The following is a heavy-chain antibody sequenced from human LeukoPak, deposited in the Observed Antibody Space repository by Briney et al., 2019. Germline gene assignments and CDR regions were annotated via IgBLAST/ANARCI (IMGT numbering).Heavy chain of an antibody. CDR2: IYPGDSDT. CDR1: GYSFTNYW. J-gene: IGHJ4*02. CDR3: ARKWLSRPFDY. D-gene: IGHD3-22*01. V-gene: IGHV5-51*01. Sequence: GESLMISCKGSGYSFTNYWIGLVREMPGKGLEWVGIIYPGDSDTRYSPSFQGQVTISADKSISTASLQWSSLNASDTAMYYCARKWLSRPFDYWGQGTLVTVSS.